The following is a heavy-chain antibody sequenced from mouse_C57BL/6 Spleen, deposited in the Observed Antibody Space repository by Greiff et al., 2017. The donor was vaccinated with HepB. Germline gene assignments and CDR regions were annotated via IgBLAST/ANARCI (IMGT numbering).Heavy chain of an antibody. D-gene: IGHD1-1*01. Sequence: VQLQQSGPELVKPGASVKISCKASGYSFTDYNMNWVKQSNGKSLEWIGVINPNYGTTSYNQKFKGKATFTVDQSSSTAYMQLNSLTSEDSAVYYCARWYYGSSSYAMDYWGQVTSVTVSS. CDR2: INPNYGTT. CDR3: ARWYYGSSSYAMDY. CDR1: GYSFTDYN. V-gene: IGHV1-39*01. J-gene: IGHJ4*01.